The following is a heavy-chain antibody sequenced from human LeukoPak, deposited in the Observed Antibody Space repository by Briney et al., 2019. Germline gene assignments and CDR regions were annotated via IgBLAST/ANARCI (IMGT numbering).Heavy chain of an antibody. Sequence: RASMKVSCKTSGYTFTDYYMYWVRQAPGQGFEWMGWINPNSGGTNYAQKFQGRVTMTRDTSISTAYMELSKVRSDDTTVYYCARASKDVLIFDYWGQGTLVTVSS. CDR1: GYTFTDYY. D-gene: IGHD2-8*01. J-gene: IGHJ4*02. CDR2: INPNSGGT. CDR3: ARASKDVLIFDY. V-gene: IGHV1-2*02.